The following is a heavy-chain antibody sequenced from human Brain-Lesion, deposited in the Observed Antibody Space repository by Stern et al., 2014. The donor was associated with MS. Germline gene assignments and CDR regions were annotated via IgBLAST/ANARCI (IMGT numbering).Heavy chain of an antibody. CDR1: GGSISSGSFY. V-gene: IGHV4-61*02. CDR2: IYSSGST. D-gene: IGHD5-18*01. J-gene: IGHJ4*02. Sequence: QVQLQESGPGLVKPSQTLSLTCIVSGGSISSGSFYWNWIRQPAGKGLEWIGRIYSSGSTNSNPYLKGRVTISGDPSKNQFSLKMISMTAADTAVYYCARETGGYTYGDTDFFDYWGQGALVTVSS. CDR3: ARETGGYTYGDTDFFDY.